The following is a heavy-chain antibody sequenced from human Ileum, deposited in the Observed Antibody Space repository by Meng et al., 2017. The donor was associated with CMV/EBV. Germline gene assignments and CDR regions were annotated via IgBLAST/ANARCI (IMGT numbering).Heavy chain of an antibody. V-gene: IGHV3-30*02. Sequence: GESLKISCAASGFSFGSYAMHWVRQAPGKGLEWVAFMQHDGRSEYYADSVKGRITISRDNSKNTLFLQMNSLRAEDTAVYYCAKGLVVAAFYYYYGMDVWGQGTTVTVSS. CDR3: AKGLVVAAFYYYYGMDV. D-gene: IGHD2-2*01. J-gene: IGHJ6*02. CDR2: MQHDGRSE. CDR1: GFSFGSYA.